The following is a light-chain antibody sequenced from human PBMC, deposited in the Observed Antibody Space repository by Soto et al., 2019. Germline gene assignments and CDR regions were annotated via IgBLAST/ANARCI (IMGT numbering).Light chain of an antibody. CDR1: DSNIGSNT. CDR2: TNF. V-gene: IGLV1-44*01. CDR3: AAWDDGLNGWA. J-gene: IGLJ3*02. Sequence: QSVLTQPPAASGTPGQRLDISCSGSDSNIGSNTVNWYQQLPGTAPKLLIYTNFQRPSGVPDRLSGSKSVTSASLAISVLRHEDEAYYYCAAWDDGLNGWALGGGTKLTVL.